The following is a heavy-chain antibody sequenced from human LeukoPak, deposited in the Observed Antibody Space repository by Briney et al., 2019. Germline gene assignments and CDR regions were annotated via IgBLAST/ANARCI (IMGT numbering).Heavy chain of an antibody. Sequence: PGGSLRLSCEGSGFSFSSYWMTWVRQSPGKGLEWVACIYPDGNNKDYADSVKGRFIISRDNFKNILFLQMNSLRPEDTAVYYCAKDWSGDYNWSDPWGQGTLVTVSS. V-gene: IGHV3-30*02. CDR1: GFSFSSYW. D-gene: IGHD3-3*01. J-gene: IGHJ5*02. CDR2: IYPDGNNK. CDR3: AKDWSGDYNWSDP.